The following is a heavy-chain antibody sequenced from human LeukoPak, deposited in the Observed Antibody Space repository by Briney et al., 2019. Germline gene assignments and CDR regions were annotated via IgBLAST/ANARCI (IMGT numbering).Heavy chain of an antibody. CDR1: GGSISSYY. V-gene: IGHV4-59*08. Sequence: SETLSLTCTVSGGSISSYYWSWIRQPPGKGLEWIGHIYGSGSTNYNPSLKSRVTLSVDTSKNQFSLKLSSVTAADTAVYYCARRNVVVSSTMARAFDIWGQGTMVTVSS. D-gene: IGHD2-2*01. J-gene: IGHJ3*02. CDR2: IYGSGST. CDR3: ARRNVVVSSTMARAFDI.